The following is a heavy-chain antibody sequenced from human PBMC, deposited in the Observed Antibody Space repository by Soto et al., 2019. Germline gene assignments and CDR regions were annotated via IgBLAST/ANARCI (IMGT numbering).Heavy chain of an antibody. CDR3: AREDSWYFDL. CDR2: IYYSGST. Sequence: SETLSLTCTASGGSISSGGYYWSWIRQHPGKGLEWIGYIYYSGSTYYNPSLKSRVTISVDTSKNQFSLKLSSVTAADTAVYYCAREDSWYFDLWGRGTLVTVSS. V-gene: IGHV4-31*03. D-gene: IGHD2-15*01. CDR1: GGSISSGGYY. J-gene: IGHJ2*01.